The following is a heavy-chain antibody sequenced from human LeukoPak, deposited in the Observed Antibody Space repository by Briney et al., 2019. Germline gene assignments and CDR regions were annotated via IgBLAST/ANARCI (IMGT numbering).Heavy chain of an antibody. Sequence: GESLKISCKGSGYSFTNHWIGWVRQMPGKGLEWMGIIYPADSDTRYSPSFQGQVTISADKSISTAYLQWSSLKASDTAMYYCARTRRGYSDISSPFDYWGQGTLVTVSS. CDR2: IYPADSDT. J-gene: IGHJ4*02. V-gene: IGHV5-51*01. D-gene: IGHD3-22*01. CDR3: ARTRRGYSDISSPFDY. CDR1: GYSFTNHW.